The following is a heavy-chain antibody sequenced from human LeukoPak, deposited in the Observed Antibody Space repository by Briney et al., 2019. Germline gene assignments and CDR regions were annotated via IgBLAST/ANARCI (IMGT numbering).Heavy chain of an antibody. CDR3: ARDRSYDFWSGYSTPDY. D-gene: IGHD3-3*01. CDR1: GGSISSSSYY. J-gene: IGHJ4*02. V-gene: IGHV4-39*02. Sequence: SETLSLTCTVSGGSISSSSYYWGWIRQPPGKGLEWIGSIYYSGSTYYNPSLKSRVTISVDTSKNQFSLKLSSVTAADTAVYYCARDRSYDFWSGYSTPDYWGQGTLVTVSS. CDR2: IYYSGST.